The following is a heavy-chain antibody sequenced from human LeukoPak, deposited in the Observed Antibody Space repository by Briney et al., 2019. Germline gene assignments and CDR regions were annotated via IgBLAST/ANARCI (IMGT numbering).Heavy chain of an antibody. CDR1: GVTYLPYT. V-gene: IGHV3-21*01. D-gene: IGHD4-17*01. CDR3: ARDRNDNGDPDAFDF. J-gene: IGHJ3*01. CDR2: ISSVSTYQ. Sequence: GGSLRLSCTPSGVTYLPYTMSGGRQAPGKGLECVSSISSVSTYQHYADSVQGRFTISRDNAKNSLFLHMSSLRVDDTAVYYCARDRNDNGDPDAFDFWGQGTMVTVSS.